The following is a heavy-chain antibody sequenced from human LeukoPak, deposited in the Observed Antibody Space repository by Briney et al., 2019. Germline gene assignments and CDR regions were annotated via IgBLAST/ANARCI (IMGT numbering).Heavy chain of an antibody. CDR2: MNPNSGNT. J-gene: IGHJ4*02. V-gene: IGHV1-8*03. Sequence: ASVKVSCKASGYTFTSYDINWVRQATGQGLEWMGWMNPNSGNTGYAQKFQGRVTITRNTSISTAYMELSGLRSEDTAVYYCAREGGRGQGFDYWGQGTLVTVSS. CDR3: AREGGRGQGFDY. CDR1: GYTFTSYD. D-gene: IGHD3-16*01.